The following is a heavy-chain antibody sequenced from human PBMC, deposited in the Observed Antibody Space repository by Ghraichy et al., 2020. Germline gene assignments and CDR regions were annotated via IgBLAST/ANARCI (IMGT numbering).Heavy chain of an antibody. CDR3: ARNGYNSSWYFLDY. D-gene: IGHD6-13*01. J-gene: IGHJ4*02. CDR1: GGSLSSYY. CDR2: IYYSGST. V-gene: IGHV4-59*01. Sequence: SQTLSLTCTVSGGSLSSYYWNWIRQPPGKGLEWIGYIYYSGSTTYNPSLKSRVTMSVDRSQSQFSLRLSSVTAADTAVYFCARNGYNSSWYFLDYWGQGTLVTVSS.